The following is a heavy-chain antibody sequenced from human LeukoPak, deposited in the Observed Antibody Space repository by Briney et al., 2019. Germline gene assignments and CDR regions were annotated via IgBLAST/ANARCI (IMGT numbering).Heavy chain of an antibody. D-gene: IGHD3-10*01. J-gene: IGHJ6*03. V-gene: IGHV3-74*01. CDR2: INTDGSST. Sequence: GGSLRLSCAASGFTFSNYWMHWVRQAPGKGLVWVSRINTDGSSTSYVDSVKGRFTISRDKSKNTLYLQMNSLRAEDTAVYYCAKEEWGFGEFPLFMDVWGKGTTVTISS. CDR3: AKEEWGFGEFPLFMDV. CDR1: GFTFSNYW.